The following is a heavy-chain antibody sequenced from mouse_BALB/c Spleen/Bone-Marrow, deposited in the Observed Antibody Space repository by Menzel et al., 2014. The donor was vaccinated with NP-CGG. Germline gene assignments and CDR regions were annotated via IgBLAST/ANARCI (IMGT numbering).Heavy chain of an antibody. D-gene: IGHD2-14*01. CDR3: ARYRLGTYFDY. CDR2: IDPANGNT. CDR1: GFNIKDTY. V-gene: IGHV14-3*02. J-gene: IGHJ2*01. Sequence: VQLQQSGAELVKPGASVKLSCTASGFNIKDTYMHWVKQRPEQGLEWIGRIDPANGNTKYDPKLQGKATITADTPSNTAYLQLSSLTSEDTAVYYCARYRLGTYFDYWGQGTTLTVSS.